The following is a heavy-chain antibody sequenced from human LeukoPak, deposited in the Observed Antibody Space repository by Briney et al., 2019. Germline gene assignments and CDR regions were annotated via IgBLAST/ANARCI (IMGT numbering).Heavy chain of an antibody. J-gene: IGHJ4*02. CDR1: GSSFSCYT. Sequence: SVKVSCKVSGSSFSCYTISWVRQAPGQGLEWMGRIIPIHNMINYAQNFQDRVTITADKSTSTAYMELSSLRSEDTAIYYCARGAVAGLEGVDYWGQGTLVTVSS. CDR3: ARGAVAGLEGVDY. CDR2: IIPIHNMI. D-gene: IGHD6-19*01. V-gene: IGHV1-69*02.